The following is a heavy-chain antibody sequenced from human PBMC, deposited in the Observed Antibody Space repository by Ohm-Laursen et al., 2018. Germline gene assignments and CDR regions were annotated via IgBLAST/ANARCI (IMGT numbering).Heavy chain of an antibody. V-gene: IGHV4-4*07. Sequence: TLSLTCSVSGGSISNYYWSWIRQPAGKGLEWIGRIYTSGSTNYNPSLKSRVTMSVDTSKNQFSLKLSSVTAADTAVYFCARDQGGTVTTPVTPYYGMDVWGQGTTVTVSS. J-gene: IGHJ6*02. CDR2: IYTSGST. CDR1: GGSISNYY. CDR3: ARDQGGTVTTPVTPYYGMDV. D-gene: IGHD4-17*01.